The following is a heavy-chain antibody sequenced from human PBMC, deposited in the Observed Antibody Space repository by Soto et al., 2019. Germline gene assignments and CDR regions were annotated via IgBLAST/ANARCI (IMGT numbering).Heavy chain of an antibody. CDR1: GGSVSSGSYY. J-gene: IGHJ6*02. CDR2: IYYSGST. Sequence: QVQLQESGPGLVKPSETLSLTCTVSGGSVSSGSYYGSWIRQPPGKGLEWIGYIYYSGSTNYNPTLKSRVTISVDTSKNQFSLKLSSVTAADTAVYYCASRGNYYYYGMDVWGQGTTVTVSS. CDR3: ASRGNYYYYGMDV. V-gene: IGHV4-61*01.